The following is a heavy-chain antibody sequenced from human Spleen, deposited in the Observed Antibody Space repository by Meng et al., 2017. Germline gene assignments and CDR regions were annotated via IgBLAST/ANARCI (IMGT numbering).Heavy chain of an antibody. J-gene: IGHJ4*02. D-gene: IGHD6-13*01. CDR2: INSDGSTT. CDR3: TKDRSYSSDY. V-gene: IGHV3-74*01. CDR1: GFTFSNTW. Sequence: EVQLVESGGGLVQPGGALGLSCAASGFTFSNTWMHWVRQSPGKGLVWVSHINSDGSTTTYADSVKGRFTISRDNAKNTVYLQMSSLRAEDTAVYYCTKDRSYSSDYWGQGALVTVTS.